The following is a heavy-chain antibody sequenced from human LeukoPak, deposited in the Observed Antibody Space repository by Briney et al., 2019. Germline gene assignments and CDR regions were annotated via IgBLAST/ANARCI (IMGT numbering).Heavy chain of an antibody. CDR2: NFYSGST. J-gene: IGHJ6*02. Sequence: SETLSLTCTVSLDSISTSIYYWGWIRHPPGEGLEWLGSNFYSGSTYYNPSLKSRATISVDTSKNQFTLRLSSVTAADTAVYYCARQESNRASGPGMDVWGQGTTVTVSS. CDR1: LDSISTSIYY. CDR3: ARQESNRASGPGMDV. D-gene: IGHD1/OR15-1a*01. V-gene: IGHV4-39*01.